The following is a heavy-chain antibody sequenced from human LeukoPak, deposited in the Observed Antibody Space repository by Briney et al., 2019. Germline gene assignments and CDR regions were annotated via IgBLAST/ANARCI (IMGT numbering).Heavy chain of an antibody. CDR1: GYTFTSYG. Sequence: GASVKVSCKASGYTFTSYGISWVRQAPGQGLEWMGWISAYNGNTNYAQKLQGRVTMTTDTSTSTAYMELRRLRSDDTAVYYCARGSDSSSWYFLDYWGQGTLVTVSS. V-gene: IGHV1-18*01. D-gene: IGHD6-13*01. CDR3: ARGSDSSSWYFLDY. J-gene: IGHJ4*02. CDR2: ISAYNGNT.